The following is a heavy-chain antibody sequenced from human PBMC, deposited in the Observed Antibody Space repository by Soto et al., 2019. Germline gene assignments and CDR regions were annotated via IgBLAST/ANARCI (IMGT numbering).Heavy chain of an antibody. J-gene: IGHJ3*02. CDR1: GYSFTSYW. CDR3: ARPDIVGATGAFDI. V-gene: IGHV5-51*01. D-gene: IGHD1-26*01. CDR2: IYRGDSDI. Sequence: GESLKISCKGSGYSFTSYWIAWVRQMPGKGLEWMGIIYRGDSDIRYSPSFQGQVTISTDKSISTAYLQWNSLKASDTAMYYCARPDIVGATGAFDIWGQGTMVTVSS.